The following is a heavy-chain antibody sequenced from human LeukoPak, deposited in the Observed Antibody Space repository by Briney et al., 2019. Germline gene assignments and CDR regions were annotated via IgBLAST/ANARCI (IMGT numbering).Heavy chain of an antibody. CDR3: ARVYCSSTSCLGWFDP. V-gene: IGHV1-18*01. D-gene: IGHD2-2*01. CDR1: GYTFTSYG. Sequence: ASVKVSFEASGYTFTSYGISWVRQAPGQGLEWMAWISAYNGNTNYAQKLQGRVTMTTGTSTSTAYMELRSLRSDDTAVYYCARVYCSSTSCLGWFDPWGQGTLVTVSS. J-gene: IGHJ5*02. CDR2: ISAYNGNT.